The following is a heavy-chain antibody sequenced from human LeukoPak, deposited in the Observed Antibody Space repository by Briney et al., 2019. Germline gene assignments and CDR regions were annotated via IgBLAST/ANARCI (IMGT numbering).Heavy chain of an antibody. CDR1: GFTFSSYG. CDR3: ARGTYYYEF. J-gene: IGHJ4*02. D-gene: IGHD3-16*01. Sequence: GSLRLSCAASGFTFSSYGMHWVRQAPGKGPEWVAYMNQLGNEKNYLDSVKGRFTISRDNAKNSLYLQMTSLRVEDTAVYYCARGTYYYEFWGQGTLVTVSS. CDR2: MNQLGNEK. V-gene: IGHV3-7*04.